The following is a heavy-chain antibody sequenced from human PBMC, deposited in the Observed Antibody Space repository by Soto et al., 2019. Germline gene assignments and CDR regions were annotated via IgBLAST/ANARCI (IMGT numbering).Heavy chain of an antibody. J-gene: IGHJ3*01. CDR3: ATWHEREHAYDV. V-gene: IGHV3-53*01. D-gene: IGHD1-1*01. CDR1: GFTISGKKY. CDR2: LYDLDGS. Sequence: DVQLVESGGGLIQPGESLRLSCAAFGFTISGKKYVAWLRQAPGKGLEWVSALYDLDGSFYAASVKGRFTTSSDSSKTTVYLQMNDLRPDDPAVYYCATWHEREHAYDVWGQGTTVTVSS.